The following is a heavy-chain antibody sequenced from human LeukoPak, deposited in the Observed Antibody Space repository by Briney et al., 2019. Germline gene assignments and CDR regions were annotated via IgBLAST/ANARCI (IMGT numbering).Heavy chain of an antibody. CDR2: INPNSGGT. CDR3: ARDPAEEPVGIDY. J-gene: IGHJ4*02. V-gene: IGHV1-2*02. CDR1: GYTFTGYF. Sequence: ASVKVSCTTLGYTFTGYFMHWVRQAPGQGLEWMGWINPNSGGTDYAQKFQGRVTMTRDTSTNTVYMELSRLTSDDTDVYHCARDPAEEPVGIDYWGQGTLVTVSS. D-gene: IGHD1-14*01.